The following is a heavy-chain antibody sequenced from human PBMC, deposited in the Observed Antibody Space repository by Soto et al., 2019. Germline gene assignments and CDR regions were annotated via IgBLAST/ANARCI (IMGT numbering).Heavy chain of an antibody. J-gene: IGHJ4*02. CDR2: IKQDGSEK. CDR1: GFTFSSYW. V-gene: IGHV3-7*01. Sequence: AGSLRLSCAASGFTFSSYWRSWVRQAPGKGLEWVANIKQDGSEKYYVDSVKGRFTISRDNAKNSLYLQMNSLRAEDTAVYYCARGVLYYDILTGYLAYYFDYWGQGTLVTVSS. CDR3: ARGVLYYDILTGYLAYYFDY. D-gene: IGHD3-9*01.